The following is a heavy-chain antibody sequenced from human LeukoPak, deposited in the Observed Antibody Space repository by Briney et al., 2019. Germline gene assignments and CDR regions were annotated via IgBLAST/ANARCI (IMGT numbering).Heavy chain of an antibody. CDR1: GTSISNYY. D-gene: IGHD3-22*01. Sequence: PSETLSLTCIVSGTSISNYYWSWIRQPAGKGLEWIGRIYSSGSTDYNLSLTSRVTISVDKPKNQESLRLESVTAADTAVYYCARERVGYDTSGRGPRFDSWGQGTLVTVSS. J-gene: IGHJ4*02. V-gene: IGHV4-4*07. CDR2: IYSSGST. CDR3: ARERVGYDTSGRGPRFDS.